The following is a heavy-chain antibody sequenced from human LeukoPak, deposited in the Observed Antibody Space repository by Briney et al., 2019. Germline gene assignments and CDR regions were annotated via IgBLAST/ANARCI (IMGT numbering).Heavy chain of an antibody. D-gene: IGHD3-9*01. CDR1: GHTFTSYG. CDR3: ARDRRILTGPDY. V-gene: IGHV1-18*04. Sequence: RVASVKVSCKASGHTFTSYGISWVRQAPGQGLEWMGWISAYNGNTNYAQKLQGRVTMTTDTSTSTAYMELRSLRSDDTAVYYCARDRRILTGPDYWGQGTLVTVSS. CDR2: ISAYNGNT. J-gene: IGHJ4*02.